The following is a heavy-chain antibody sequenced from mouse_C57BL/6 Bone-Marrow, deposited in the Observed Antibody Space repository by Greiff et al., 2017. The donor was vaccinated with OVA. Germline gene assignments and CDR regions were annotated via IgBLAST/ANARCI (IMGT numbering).Heavy chain of an antibody. J-gene: IGHJ4*01. V-gene: IGHV1-81*01. CDR3: ARNGGYYADYYAMDY. Sequence: QVQVKQSGAELARPGASVKLSCKASGYTFTSYGISWVKQRTGQGLEWIGEIYPRSGNTYYNEKFKGKATLTADKSSSTAYMELRSLTSEDSAVYFCARNGGYYADYYAMDYWGQGTSVTVSS. D-gene: IGHD2-3*01. CDR2: IYPRSGNT. CDR1: GYTFTSYG.